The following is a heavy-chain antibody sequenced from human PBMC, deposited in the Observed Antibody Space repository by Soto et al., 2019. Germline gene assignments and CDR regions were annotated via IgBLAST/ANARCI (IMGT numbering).Heavy chain of an antibody. V-gene: IGHV4-59*08. CDR1: GGSISSYY. J-gene: IGHJ4*02. Sequence: PSETLSLTCTVSGGSISSYYWSWIRQPPGKGLEWIGFVYHSGSRNYDPSLKSRVTISVDTSKNQFFLKLTSVTAADTALYYCARRNLFFDYWGQGALVTVS. CDR3: ARRNLFFDY. CDR2: VYHSGSR.